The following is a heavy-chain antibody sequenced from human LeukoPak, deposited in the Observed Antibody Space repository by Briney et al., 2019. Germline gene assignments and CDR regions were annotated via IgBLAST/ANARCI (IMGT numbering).Heavy chain of an antibody. V-gene: IGHV3-64*01. J-gene: IGHJ4*02. Sequence: GGSLRLSCAASGFTFSSYAMHWVRQAPGKGLEYVSTISSNGGSTYYVNSVKGRFTISRDNSKNTLFLRMGSLRAEDMAVYYCARGTYYDSSGYYFFDYWGQGTLVTVSS. CDR1: GFTFSSYA. CDR2: ISSNGGST. D-gene: IGHD3-22*01. CDR3: ARGTYYDSSGYYFFDY.